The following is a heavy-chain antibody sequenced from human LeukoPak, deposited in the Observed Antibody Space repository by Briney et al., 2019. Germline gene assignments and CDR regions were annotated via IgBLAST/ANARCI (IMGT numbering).Heavy chain of an antibody. D-gene: IGHD3-22*01. CDR3: TRAHSVWGYDSSGYYG. Sequence: GGSLRLSCTASGFNFGDYAMSWVRQAPGKGLEWVGFIRSRAYGGTTEYAASVKGRFTISRDDSKSIAYLQMNSLKTEDTAGYYCTRAHSVWGYDSSGYYGWGQGTLVTVSS. J-gene: IGHJ4*02. CDR2: IRSRAYGGTT. V-gene: IGHV3-49*04. CDR1: GFNFGDYA.